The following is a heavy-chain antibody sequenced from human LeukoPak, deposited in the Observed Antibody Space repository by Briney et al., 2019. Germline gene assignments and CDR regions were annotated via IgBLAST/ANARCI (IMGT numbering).Heavy chain of an antibody. J-gene: IGHJ4*02. D-gene: IGHD3-22*01. V-gene: IGHV3-33*01. CDR2: K. Sequence: KYYADSVKGRFPISRDNSKNTLYLQMNSLRAEDTAVYYCARGPYYYDSSGLSELYYFDYWGQGTLVTVSS. CDR3: ARGPYYYDSSGLSELYYFDY.